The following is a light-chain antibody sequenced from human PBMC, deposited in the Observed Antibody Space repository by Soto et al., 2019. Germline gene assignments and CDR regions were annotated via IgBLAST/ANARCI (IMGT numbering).Light chain of an antibody. CDR2: AAS. CDR3: QPSYSTPFT. V-gene: IGKV1-39*01. Sequence: DIQMTQSPSSLSASVGDRVTITCRASQSISSYLNWYQQKPGKAPKLLIYAASSLQSGVPSRFSGSGSGTDSTLTISSLQPEDFATYYCQPSYSTPFTFGPGTKVDIK. CDR1: QSISSY. J-gene: IGKJ3*01.